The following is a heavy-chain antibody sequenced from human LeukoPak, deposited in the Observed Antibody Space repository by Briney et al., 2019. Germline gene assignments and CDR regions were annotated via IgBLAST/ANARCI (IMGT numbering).Heavy chain of an antibody. D-gene: IGHD3-22*01. Sequence: PGRSLRLSCSASGFMFSSYVMHWVRQAPGKGLEYVSAIMSDGAGTYYADSVKGRFTISRDDSKSTVYLQMSSLRAEDTAVYYCASTYSYDSSGYYPFDYWGQGTLVTVPS. J-gene: IGHJ4*02. CDR2: IMSDGAGT. V-gene: IGHV3-64D*06. CDR1: GFMFSSYV. CDR3: ASTYSYDSSGYYPFDY.